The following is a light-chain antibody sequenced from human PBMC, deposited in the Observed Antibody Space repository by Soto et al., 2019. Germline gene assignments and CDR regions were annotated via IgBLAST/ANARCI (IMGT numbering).Light chain of an antibody. Sequence: QPVLTQSPSASASLGASVKLTCTLSSGHSSYAIAWHQQQPEKGPRYLMKVNSDGSHSKGDGIPNRFSASSSGAERYLTISGLQSEDEADYYCQTWGTGIRVFGGGTKVTVL. V-gene: IGLV4-69*01. CDR3: QTWGTGIRV. CDR1: SGHSSYA. J-gene: IGLJ2*01. CDR2: VNSDGSH.